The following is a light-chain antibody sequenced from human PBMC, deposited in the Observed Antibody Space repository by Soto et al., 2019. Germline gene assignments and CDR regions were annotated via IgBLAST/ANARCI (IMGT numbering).Light chain of an antibody. Sequence: EIVLTQSPGTLSLSPGERATLSCRASQSVSTTYFAWYQQKPGRAPRLLIYGASSRASGVPDRFRGSASGTYFTLTITRLEPEDFAVYYCQQYDSLPSIAFGQGTRLEIK. CDR3: QQYDSLPSIA. CDR1: QSVSTTY. J-gene: IGKJ5*01. V-gene: IGKV3-20*01. CDR2: GAS.